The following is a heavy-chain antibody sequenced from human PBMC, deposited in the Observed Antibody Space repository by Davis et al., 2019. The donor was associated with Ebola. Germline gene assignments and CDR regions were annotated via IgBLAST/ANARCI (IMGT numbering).Heavy chain of an antibody. D-gene: IGHD2-15*01. V-gene: IGHV3-74*01. CDR1: AFTFSNYW. CDR3: AKDRVSSGAMGAATY. J-gene: IGHJ4*02. Sequence: GESLKISCAASAFTFSNYWMYWVRQAPGKGLVWVSRVDTDGSRTSYADSVKGRFTISRDNSKNTLFLQMNSLRAEDTAVYYCAKDRVSSGAMGAATYWGQGTLVTVSS. CDR2: VDTDGSRT.